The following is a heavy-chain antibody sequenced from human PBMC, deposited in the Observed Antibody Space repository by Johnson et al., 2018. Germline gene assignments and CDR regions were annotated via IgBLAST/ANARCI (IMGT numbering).Heavy chain of an antibody. J-gene: IGHJ4*02. D-gene: IGHD2-15*01. CDR1: GFTFSSYG. CDR2: ISYDGSNK. Sequence: QVQLVESGGGVVQPGRSLRLSCAASGFTFSSYGMHWVRQAPGKGLEWVAVISYDGSNKYYTDSVKGRFTISRDNSKNTLYLQLNSRRADDTAVYYCATFGYCSGGCCSEDYWGQGTLVTVSS. CDR3: ATFGYCSGGCCSEDY. V-gene: IGHV3-30*03.